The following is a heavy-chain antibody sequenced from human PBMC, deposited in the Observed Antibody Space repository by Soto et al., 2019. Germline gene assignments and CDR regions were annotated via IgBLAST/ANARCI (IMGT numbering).Heavy chain of an antibody. D-gene: IGHD2-8*01. CDR3: VTNFLNDALDI. J-gene: IGHJ3*02. CDR1: GGSISSGGYY. Sequence: TLFLTFTVSGGSISSGGYYWSWIRQHPGKGLEWIGYIYDSGSTYYNPSLKSRVTISVDRSKNQFSLKLSSVTAADTAVYYCVTNFLNDALDIWGQGTMVTVSS. V-gene: IGHV4-31*09. CDR2: IYDSGST.